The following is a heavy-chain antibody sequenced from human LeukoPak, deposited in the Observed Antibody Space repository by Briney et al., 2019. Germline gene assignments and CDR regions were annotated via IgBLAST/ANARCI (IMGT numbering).Heavy chain of an antibody. Sequence: SETLSLTCIVSGGSINSYYWSWIRQPPGKGLEWIAYVDDSGNTNYNPSLKSRVTISADTSRNEFSLQVNYVTAADTAVYYCARHLAALLGGARFSDYWGQGTLVTVSS. V-gene: IGHV4-59*08. CDR2: VDDSGNT. CDR1: GGSINSYY. D-gene: IGHD2-21*01. CDR3: ARHLAALLGGARFSDY. J-gene: IGHJ4*02.